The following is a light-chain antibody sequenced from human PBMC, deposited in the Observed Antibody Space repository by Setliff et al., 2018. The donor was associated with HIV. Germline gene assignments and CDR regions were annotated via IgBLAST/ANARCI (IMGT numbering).Light chain of an antibody. J-gene: IGLJ1*01. CDR1: NIGGKS. CDR3: HLWDSTSDHV. V-gene: IGLV3-21*04. Sequence: SYELTQPPSVSVAPGKTARITCGGNNIGGKSVHWYQQKPGQAPVLVIYYDTDRPSGIPERFSGSNSGNTATLTIRRVEAGDEADYYCHLWDSTSDHVFGTGTKVTVL. CDR2: YDT.